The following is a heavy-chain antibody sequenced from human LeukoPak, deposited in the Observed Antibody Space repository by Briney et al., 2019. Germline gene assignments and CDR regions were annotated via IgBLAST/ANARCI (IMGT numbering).Heavy chain of an antibody. D-gene: IGHD3-16*01. V-gene: IGHV3-30*02. CDR1: GFTFSSYS. CDR2: EQKDGSYK. CDR3: ANIPNSFGPDY. J-gene: IGHJ4*02. Sequence: PGGSLRLSCAASGFTFSSYSMNWVRQAPGKGLEWVAFEQKDGSYKKYADSVKGRFTISRDNSKNTLYLQMNSLRVEDTAVYYCANIPNSFGPDYWGQGSLVTVSS.